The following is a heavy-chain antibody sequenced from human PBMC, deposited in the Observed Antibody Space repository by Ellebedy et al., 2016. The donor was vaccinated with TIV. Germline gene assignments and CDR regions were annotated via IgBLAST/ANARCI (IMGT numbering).Heavy chain of an antibody. CDR1: GFTFSSYW. CDR3: ARGVLNSGYYSDY. CDR2: VSSDVTRP. Sequence: GESLKISCAASGFTFSSYWMHWVLQAPGNGLEWVSRVSSDVTRPTYADSVMGRFIISRDNAKSTVYLQMFSMRPEDTAGYYCARGVLNSGYYSDYWGRGTLVTVSS. V-gene: IGHV3-74*01. J-gene: IGHJ4*02. D-gene: IGHD3-22*01.